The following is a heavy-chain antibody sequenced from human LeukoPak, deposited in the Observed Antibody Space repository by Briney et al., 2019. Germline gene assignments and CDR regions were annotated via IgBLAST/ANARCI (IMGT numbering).Heavy chain of an antibody. CDR2: IRYDGSNK. CDR3: ARDQIAGGYSYYYMDV. V-gene: IGHV3-30*02. Sequence: PGGSLRLSCAASGFTFSSYGMHWVRQAPGKGLEWVAFIRYDGSNKYYADSVKGRFTISRDNSKNTLYLQMNSLRAEDTAVYYCARDQIAGGYSYYYMDVWGKGTTVTVSS. D-gene: IGHD1-1*01. J-gene: IGHJ6*03. CDR1: GFTFSSYG.